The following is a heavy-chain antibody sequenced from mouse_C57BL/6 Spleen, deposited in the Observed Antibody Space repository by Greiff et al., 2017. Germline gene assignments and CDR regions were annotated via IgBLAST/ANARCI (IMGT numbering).Heavy chain of an antibody. D-gene: IGHD1-1*01. CDR1: GYTFTSYW. Sequence: QVQLQQSGTELVKPGASVKLSCKASGYTFTSYWMHWVKQRPGQGLEWIGNINPSNGGTNYNEKFKSKATLTVDKSSSTAYMQLSSLTSEDSAVYYCARNLGGSSYDYFDYWGQGTTLTVSS. V-gene: IGHV1-53*01. CDR2: INPSNGGT. J-gene: IGHJ2*01. CDR3: ARNLGGSSYDYFDY.